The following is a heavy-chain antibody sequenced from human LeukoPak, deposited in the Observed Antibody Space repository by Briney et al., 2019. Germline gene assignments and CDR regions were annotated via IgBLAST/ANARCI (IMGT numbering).Heavy chain of an antibody. D-gene: IGHD2-2*01. Sequence: PGGSLRLSCAASGFTFSSYAMSWVRQAPGKGLEWVSAISGSGGSTYYADSVKGRFTISRDNSKNTLYLQMNSLRAEDTAVYYCAKDIVVVPAAIGLNWFDPWGQGTLVTVSS. CDR1: GFTFSSYA. V-gene: IGHV3-23*01. CDR3: AKDIVVVPAAIGLNWFDP. J-gene: IGHJ5*02. CDR2: ISGSGGST.